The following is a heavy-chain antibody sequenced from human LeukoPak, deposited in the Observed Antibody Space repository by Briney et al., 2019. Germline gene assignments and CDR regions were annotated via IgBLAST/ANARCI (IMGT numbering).Heavy chain of an antibody. V-gene: IGHV4/OR15-8*01. Sequence: PSETLSLTCDVSGGSNDSTNWWNWVRQPPGKGLEWIGEIHHDGRINYSPSLKSRVTLSVDKSKNQFSLRLNSVTAADTAMYYCARSHDHLWGNYPDYWGQGTLVTVSS. J-gene: IGHJ4*02. CDR1: GGSNDSTNW. CDR2: IHHDGRI. CDR3: ARSHDHLWGNYPDY. D-gene: IGHD3-16*02.